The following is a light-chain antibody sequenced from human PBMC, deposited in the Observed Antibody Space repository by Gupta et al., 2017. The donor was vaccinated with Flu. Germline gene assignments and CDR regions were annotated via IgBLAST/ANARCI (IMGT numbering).Light chain of an antibody. CDR2: GVS. CDR1: QSVASN. CDR3: QQNNNWPLT. J-gene: IGKJ4*01. Sequence: GQRATLSCRASQSVASNLVWYQQRPGQAPRLLIYGVSIRATGIPVRFSGRGSGTEFTLTISSLQSEDFAIYYCQQNNNWPLTFGGGTKVEIK. V-gene: IGKV3-15*01.